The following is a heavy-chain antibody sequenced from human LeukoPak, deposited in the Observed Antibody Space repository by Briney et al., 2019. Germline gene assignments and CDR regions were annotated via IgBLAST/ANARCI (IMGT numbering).Heavy chain of an antibody. CDR1: GFSFRRFW. CDR2: INGDGDGK. J-gene: IGHJ3*02. V-gene: IGHV3-7*01. D-gene: IGHD1-1*01. CDR3: ARDSSPDSATTYYDALDM. Sequence: GGSMTLSCAGYGFSFRRFWMTWVRQAPGRGLEWVANINGDGDGKRYADSVKDGLTISRDKARSLVFLQIQSLRDEDTALYYCARDSSPDSATTYYDALDMWGQGTMVTVSS.